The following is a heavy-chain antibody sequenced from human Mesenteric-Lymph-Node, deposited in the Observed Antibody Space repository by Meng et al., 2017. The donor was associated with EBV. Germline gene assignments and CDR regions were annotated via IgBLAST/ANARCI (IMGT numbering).Heavy chain of an antibody. CDR3: VRAFYGGNSDF. CDR2: MNPNSGDT. Sequence: QVQLVESGAEVKKPGASVKGSCKASGYSFTSYDINWVRQAPGQGLEWMGWMNPNSGDTGFAQKFEGRVTMTRDVSTGTAYMEVTRLRSEDTAVYYCVRAFYGGNSDFWGQGTLVTVSS. V-gene: IGHV1-8*01. D-gene: IGHD4-23*01. J-gene: IGHJ4*02. CDR1: GYSFTSYD.